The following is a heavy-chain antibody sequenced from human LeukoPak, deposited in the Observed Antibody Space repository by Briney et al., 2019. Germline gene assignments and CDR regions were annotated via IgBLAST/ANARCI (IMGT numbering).Heavy chain of an antibody. CDR2: ISDDGRNK. J-gene: IGHJ4*02. V-gene: IGHV3-30*04. Sequence: GGALRLSCAASGFTFSDYSMHWVRQAPGKGLECVTLISDDGRNKNYADSVKGRFTISRDDSRNTLYLQMISLRVEDTAVYYCARDQIYGATFDYWGQGTLVTVSS. CDR3: ARDQIYGATFDY. D-gene: IGHD4-17*01. CDR1: GFTFSDYS.